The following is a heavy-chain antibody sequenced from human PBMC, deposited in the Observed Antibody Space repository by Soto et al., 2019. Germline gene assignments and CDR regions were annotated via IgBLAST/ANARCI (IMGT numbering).Heavy chain of an antibody. CDR3: ARGEYSSSWKSL. CDR1: GGSISSYY. J-gene: IGHJ6*02. V-gene: IGHV4-59*01. D-gene: IGHD6-13*01. Sequence: SETLSLTCTVSGGSISSYYWSWIRQPPGKGLEWIGYIYYSGSTNYNPSLKSRVTISVDTSKNQFSLKLSSVTAADTAVYYCARGEYSSSWKSLWGQGTTVTVSS. CDR2: IYYSGST.